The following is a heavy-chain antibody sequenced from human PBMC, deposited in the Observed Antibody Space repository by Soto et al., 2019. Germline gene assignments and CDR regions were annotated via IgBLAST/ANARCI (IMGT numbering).Heavy chain of an antibody. CDR1: GFTFSSYS. J-gene: IGHJ6*02. V-gene: IGHV3-21*01. Sequence: GGSLRLSCAASGFTFSSYSMNWVRQAPGKGLEWVSSISSSSSYIYYADSVKGRFTISRDNAKNSLYLQMNSLRAEDTAVYYCARVPARARDGMDVWGQGTTVTVSS. CDR3: ARVPARARDGMDV. CDR2: ISSSSSYI.